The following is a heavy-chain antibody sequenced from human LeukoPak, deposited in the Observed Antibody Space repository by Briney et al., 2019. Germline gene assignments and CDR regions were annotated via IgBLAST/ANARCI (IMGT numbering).Heavy chain of an antibody. CDR2: IYYSGST. D-gene: IGHD6-19*01. CDR3: ARQYSSGWYQIDY. J-gene: IGHJ4*02. Sequence: SQTLSLTCTVSGGSISSGDYYWSWIRQSPGKGLEWIGYIYYSGSTYYNPSLKSRVTISVDTFKNQFSLKLSSVTAADTAMYYCARQYSSGWYQIDYWGQGTLVTVSS. CDR1: GGSISSGDYY. V-gene: IGHV4-30-4*08.